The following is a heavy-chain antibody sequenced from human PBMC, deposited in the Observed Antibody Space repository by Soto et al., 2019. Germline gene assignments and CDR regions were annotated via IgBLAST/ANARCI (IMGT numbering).Heavy chain of an antibody. J-gene: IGHJ6*02. CDR3: ATSFDYYYGMDV. CDR2: MNPNSGNT. V-gene: IGHV1-8*01. Sequence: ASVKVFCKASGYTFTSYDINWVRQATGQGLEWMGWMNPNSGNTGYAQKFQGRVTMTRNTSISTAYMELSSLRSEDTAVYYCATSFDYYYGMDVWGQGTTVTVS. CDR1: GYTFTSYD.